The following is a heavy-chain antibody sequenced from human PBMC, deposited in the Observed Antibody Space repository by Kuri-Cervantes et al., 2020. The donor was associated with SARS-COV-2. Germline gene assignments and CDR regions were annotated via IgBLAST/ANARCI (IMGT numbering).Heavy chain of an antibody. CDR2: ISAYNGGT. V-gene: IGHV1-18*01. CDR1: GYIFTTHG. D-gene: IGHD2-2*01. J-gene: IGHJ3*02. CDR3: ARVQDIVVVPAAISRGAFDI. Sequence: ASVKVSCKASGYIFTTHGISWVRQAPGQGLEWMGWISAYNGGTNYAQKFQGRVTMTRDTSISTAYMELSRLRSDDTAVYYCARVQDIVVVPAAISRGAFDIWGQGTMVTVSS.